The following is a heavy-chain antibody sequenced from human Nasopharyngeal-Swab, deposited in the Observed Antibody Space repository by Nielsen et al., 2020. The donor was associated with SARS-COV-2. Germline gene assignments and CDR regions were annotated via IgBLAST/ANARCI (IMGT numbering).Heavy chain of an antibody. CDR2: VAYDGRNE. CDR3: VRDLTGSYTMDV. D-gene: IGHD3-10*01. Sequence: GESLKISCAASGFTFSNYAMNWVRQAPGKGLDWVAAVAYDGRNEHYADSVRGRVTISRDISKNTVFLQMNSLRVEDTSVYYCVRDLTGSYTMDVWGQGTTVTVSS. J-gene: IGHJ6*02. V-gene: IGHV3-30*04. CDR1: GFTFSNYA.